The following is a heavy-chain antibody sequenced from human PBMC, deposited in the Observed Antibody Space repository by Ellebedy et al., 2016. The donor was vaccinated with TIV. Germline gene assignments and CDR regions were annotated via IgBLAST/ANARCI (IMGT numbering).Heavy chain of an antibody. J-gene: IGHJ4*02. CDR3: ARERSVGSYFGY. CDR2: IYHSGNT. CDR1: NYSISSGYY. D-gene: IGHD1-26*01. V-gene: IGHV4-38-2*02. Sequence: MPSETLSLTCTVSNYSISSGYYWGWIRQPPGKGLEWIGSIYHSGNTYYNPSLKSRVIISADTSKNQFPLRLNSVIAADTAVYYCARERSVGSYFGYWGQGILVTVSS.